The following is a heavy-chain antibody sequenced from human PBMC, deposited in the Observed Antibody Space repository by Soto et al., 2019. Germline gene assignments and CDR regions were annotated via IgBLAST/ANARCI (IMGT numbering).Heavy chain of an antibody. V-gene: IGHV4-34*01. J-gene: IGHJ6*02. CDR1: GGSFSGYY. CDR3: AGEAGGDYYYYGMDV. CDR2: INHSGST. Sequence: SETLSLTCAVYGGSFSGYYWSWIRQPPGKGLEWIGEINHSGSTNYNPSPKSRVTISVDTSKNQFSLKLSSVTAADTAVYYCAGEAGGDYYYYGMDVWGQGTTVTVSS. D-gene: IGHD2-15*01.